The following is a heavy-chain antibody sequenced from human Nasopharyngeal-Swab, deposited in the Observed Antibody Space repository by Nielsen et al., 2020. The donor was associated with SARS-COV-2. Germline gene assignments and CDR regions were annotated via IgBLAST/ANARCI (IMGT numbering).Heavy chain of an antibody. D-gene: IGHD4-17*01. V-gene: IGHV3-21*01. Sequence: GRSLRLSCAASGFTFSSYSMNWVRQAPGKGLEWVSSISSSSSYIYYADSVKGRFTISRDNAKNSLYLQMNSLRAEDTAVYYCARVGDYGDYYYYGMDVWGQGTTVTVSS. J-gene: IGHJ6*02. CDR1: GFTFSSYS. CDR3: ARVGDYGDYYYYGMDV. CDR2: ISSSSSYI.